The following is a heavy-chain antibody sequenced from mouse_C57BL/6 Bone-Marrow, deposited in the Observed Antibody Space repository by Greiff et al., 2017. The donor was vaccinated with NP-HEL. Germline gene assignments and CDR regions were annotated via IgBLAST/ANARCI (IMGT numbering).Heavy chain of an antibody. Sequence: EVKLMESGPGLVKPSQSLSLTCSVTGYSITSGYYWNWIRQFPGNKLEWMGYISYDGSNNYNPSLKNRISITRDTSKNQFFLKLNSVTTEDTATYYCAREGSNYEGAWFAYWGQGTLVTVSA. J-gene: IGHJ3*01. V-gene: IGHV3-6*01. CDR1: GYSITSGYY. CDR2: ISYDGSN. D-gene: IGHD2-5*01. CDR3: AREGSNYEGAWFAY.